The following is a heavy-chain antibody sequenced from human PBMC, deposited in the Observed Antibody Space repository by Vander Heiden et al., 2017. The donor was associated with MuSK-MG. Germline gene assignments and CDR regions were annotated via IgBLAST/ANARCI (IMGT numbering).Heavy chain of an antibody. CDR3: ARDPDGRGARVYYYYYMDV. D-gene: IGHD1-26*01. Sequence: QVQLVESGGVVVQPGRSLSLPCAASGFTFSNYHMHWVGQAPGKRLEWLAMMSCDGSKKYYAEYVNGRFTISRDKSKNTLDLQMDSLRDEEPAVYYCARDPDGRGARVYYYYYMDVWGNGRTVALAS. J-gene: IGHJ6*03. V-gene: IGHV3-30*04. CDR1: GFTFSNYH. CDR2: MSCDGSKK.